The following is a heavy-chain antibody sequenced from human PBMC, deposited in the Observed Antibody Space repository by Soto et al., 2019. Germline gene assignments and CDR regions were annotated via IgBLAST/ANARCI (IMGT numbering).Heavy chain of an antibody. CDR3: AKGSPLAHGGDVNDCDP. J-gene: IGHJ5*02. V-gene: IGHV3-23*01. CDR1: GFAFGTSA. Sequence: EVQLLESGGDLVQPGGSLRLSCAASGFAFGTSAMSWVRQAPGKGLEWVSSISAGGGSTNYATSVQGRFTVSRDNSENMLSLRVSSRGVADTAIYYCAKGSPLAHGGDVNDCDPWGQGNLVTVSS. CDR2: ISAGGGST. D-gene: IGHD2-21*02.